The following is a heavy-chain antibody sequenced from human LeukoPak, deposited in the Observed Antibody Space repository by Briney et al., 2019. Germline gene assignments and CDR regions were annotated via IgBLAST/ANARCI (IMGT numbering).Heavy chain of an antibody. CDR3: ARVPQSIAARYERDAFDI. Sequence: SENLSLTCTVSGGSISSGDYYWSWIRQPPGKGLEWIGYIYYSGSTYYNPSLKSRVTISVDTSKNQFSLKLSSVTAADTAVYYCARVPQSIAARYERDAFDIWGQGTMVTVSS. V-gene: IGHV4-30-4*01. CDR1: GGSISSGDYY. D-gene: IGHD6-6*01. J-gene: IGHJ3*02. CDR2: IYYSGST.